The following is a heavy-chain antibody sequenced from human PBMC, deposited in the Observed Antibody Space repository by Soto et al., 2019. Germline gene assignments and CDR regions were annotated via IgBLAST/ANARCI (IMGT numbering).Heavy chain of an antibody. CDR3: AAEGGDYSIAYYYYGMDV. CDR1: GFTFTSSA. J-gene: IGHJ6*02. Sequence: SVNVSCTASGFTFTSSAVQWVRQARGQRLEWIGWIVVGSGNTNYAQKFQERVTMTRDMSTSTAYMELSSLRSEDTAVYYCAAEGGDYSIAYYYYGMDVWGQVTTVTVSS. V-gene: IGHV1-58*01. CDR2: IVVGSGNT. D-gene: IGHD4-4*01.